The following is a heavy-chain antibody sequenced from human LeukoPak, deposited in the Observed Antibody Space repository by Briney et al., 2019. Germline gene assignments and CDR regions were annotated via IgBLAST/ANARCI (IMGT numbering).Heavy chain of an antibody. J-gene: IGHJ4*02. V-gene: IGHV4-59*08. D-gene: IGHD3-22*01. Sequence: PSETLSVTCTVSGGSISGYYWSWIRQSPGKRLEWIAYISFTGNTNYNPSLKSRVTISLDTSKTHFSLTLSSLTAADTAVYYCARSPLGWYYDNSGQYYFDTWGQGALVTVSS. CDR1: GGSISGYY. CDR3: ARSPLGWYYDNSGQYYFDT. CDR2: ISFTGNT.